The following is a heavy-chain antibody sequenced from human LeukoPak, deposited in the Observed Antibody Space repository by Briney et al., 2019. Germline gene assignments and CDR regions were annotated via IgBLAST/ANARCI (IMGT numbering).Heavy chain of an antibody. V-gene: IGHV3-30*18. D-gene: IGHD6-19*01. CDR1: GFTFSSYG. CDR3: AKDIGVWYSSGWRYYYYGMDV. CDR2: ISYDGSNK. Sequence: GGSLRLSCAASGFTFSSYGMHWVRQAPGKGLEWVAGISYDGSNKYYADSVKGRPTISRDNSKNTLYLQMNSLRAEDTAVYYCAKDIGVWYSSGWRYYYYGMDVWGQGTTVTVSS. J-gene: IGHJ6*02.